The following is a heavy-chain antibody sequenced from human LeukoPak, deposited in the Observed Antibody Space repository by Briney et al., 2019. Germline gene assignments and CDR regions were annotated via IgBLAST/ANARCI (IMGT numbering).Heavy chain of an antibody. V-gene: IGHV1-8*01. CDR3: ARGARGSIDLDD. CDR1: GYTFTSYD. Sequence: GASVKVSCKASGYTFTSYDVNWVRQATGQGLEWMGWMNPNSGNTGYAQKFQGRVTMTRDTSGNTAYMDLSSLTSEDTAVYYCARGARGSIDLDDWGQGTLVTVSS. J-gene: IGHJ4*02. D-gene: IGHD2-2*01. CDR2: MNPNSGNT.